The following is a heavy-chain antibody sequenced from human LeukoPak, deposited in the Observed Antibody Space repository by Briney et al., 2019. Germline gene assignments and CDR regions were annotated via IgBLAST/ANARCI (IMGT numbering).Heavy chain of an antibody. J-gene: IGHJ4*02. D-gene: IGHD3-10*01. CDR3: AKGRLQEGTVFRGVITPVDY. V-gene: IGHV3-23*01. Sequence: PGGSLRLSCAASGFTFSNFAMNWVRRAPGKGLEWVSIISGSGDGKYYADSVKGRFTISRDNSKNTLFLQMSSLSADDTALYYCAKGRLQEGTVFRGVITPVDYWGQGTLVTVTS. CDR1: GFTFSNFA. CDR2: ISGSGDGK.